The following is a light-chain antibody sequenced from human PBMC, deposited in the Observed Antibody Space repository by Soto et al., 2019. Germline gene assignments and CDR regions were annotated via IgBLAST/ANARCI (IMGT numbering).Light chain of an antibody. Sequence: SYELTQPPSVSVSPGQTASITCSGAKLGDKYACWYQQKPGQSPVLVIYQDSKRPSGIPERFSGSNSGNTATLTISGTQAMDEADYYCQAWDSSTHVVFGRGTKLIVL. V-gene: IGLV3-1*01. CDR1: KLGDKY. CDR3: QAWDSSTHVV. CDR2: QDS. J-gene: IGLJ2*01.